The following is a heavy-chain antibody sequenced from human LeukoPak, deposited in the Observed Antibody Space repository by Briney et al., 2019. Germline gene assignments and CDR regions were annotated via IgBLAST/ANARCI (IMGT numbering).Heavy chain of an antibody. D-gene: IGHD5-18*01. CDR1: GGSISSYY. V-gene: IGHV4-59*01. CDR2: IYYSGST. CDR3: ARSDTAMAPDAFDI. J-gene: IGHJ3*02. Sequence: ASETLSLTCTVSGGSISSYYWSWIRQPPGKGLEWIGYIYYSGSTNYNPSLKSRVTISVDTSKNQFSLKLSSVTAADTAVYYCARSDTAMAPDAFDIWGQGTMVTVSS.